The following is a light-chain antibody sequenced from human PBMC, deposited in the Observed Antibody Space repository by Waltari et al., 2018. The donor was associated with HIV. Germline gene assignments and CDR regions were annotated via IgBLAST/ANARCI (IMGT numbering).Light chain of an antibody. CDR3: QSADTSGTMDI. V-gene: IGLV3-25*03. CDR1: VVSKQF. J-gene: IGLJ2*01. CDR2: KDT. Sequence: SDLTQPPSVSVSPGQTASITCSGEVVSKQFGYWYQHKKGQAPVLLIYKDTMRASGIPERFSVTTSRTTVTLTISEVQAEDEADYYCQSADTSGTMDIFGGGTKL.